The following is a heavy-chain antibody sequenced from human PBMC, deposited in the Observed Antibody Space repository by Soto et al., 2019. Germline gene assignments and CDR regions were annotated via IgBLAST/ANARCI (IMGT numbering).Heavy chain of an antibody. J-gene: IGHJ4*02. CDR3: ARTEDGYNTNFEY. CDR2: IFYTGKT. Sequence: QVQLQESGPGLMKPSQTLSLTCSVSGGSISSGDYYWNWIRQSPGKGLEWIGSIFYTGKTHYNPSLKSRLTISVDASKNEFSLRLSSVTAADTALYYCARTEDGYNTNFEYWGQGALVTVSS. D-gene: IGHD5-18*01. V-gene: IGHV4-30-4*01. CDR1: GGSISSGDYY.